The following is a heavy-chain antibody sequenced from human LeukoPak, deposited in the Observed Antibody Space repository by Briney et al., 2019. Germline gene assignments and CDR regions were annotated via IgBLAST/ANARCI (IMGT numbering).Heavy chain of an antibody. V-gene: IGHV4-34*01. J-gene: IGHJ5*02. CDR2: INHSGST. Sequence: SETLSLTCGVYDGSFRGYYWTWIRQPPGKGLEWIGEINHSGSTNYNPSLKSRVTISVDTSKNQFSLKLSSVTAADTAVYYCARGRGVRTMTTEVTSFRNNWFDPWGQGTLVTVSS. D-gene: IGHD4-23*01. CDR1: DGSFRGYY. CDR3: ARGRGVRTMTTEVTSFRNNWFDP.